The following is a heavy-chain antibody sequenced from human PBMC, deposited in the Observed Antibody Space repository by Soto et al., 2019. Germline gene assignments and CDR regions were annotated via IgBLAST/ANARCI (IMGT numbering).Heavy chain of an antibody. Sequence: PGGSLRLSCAASGFTFSSYSMNWVRQAPGKGLEWVSYISSSSTIYYAGSVKGRFTISRDNAKNSLYLQMNSLRDEDTAVYYCARELPLEGIAVAHPTFEYWGQGTLVTVSS. D-gene: IGHD6-19*01. CDR2: ISSSSTI. CDR1: GFTFSSYS. V-gene: IGHV3-48*02. CDR3: ARELPLEGIAVAHPTFEY. J-gene: IGHJ4*02.